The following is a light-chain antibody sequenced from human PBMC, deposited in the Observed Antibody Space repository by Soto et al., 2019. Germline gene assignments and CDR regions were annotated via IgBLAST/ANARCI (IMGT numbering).Light chain of an antibody. J-gene: IGKJ1*01. CDR3: QQYNSYSRT. Sequence: IQMTQSPSSLSASVGDRVTITCRASQGIRNDLGWYQQKPGKAPKLLIYAASSLQSGVPSRFSGRRSGTEFTLTIAGLQPDDFATYYCQQYNSYSRTFGQGTKVDIK. CDR2: AAS. CDR1: QGIRND. V-gene: IGKV1-17*01.